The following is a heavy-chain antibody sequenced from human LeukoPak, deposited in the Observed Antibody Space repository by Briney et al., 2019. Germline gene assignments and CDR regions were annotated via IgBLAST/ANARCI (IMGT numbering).Heavy chain of an antibody. Sequence: GGSLRLSRAASGFTFSDYYMSWIRQAPGKALEWVSYVSSGSSTIYYADSVKGRFTVSRDNGKRSLYLHMNSLRAEDTAMYYCARDLNDSSGNDYWGQGTLVTVSS. D-gene: IGHD3-22*01. CDR2: VSSGSSTI. CDR1: GFTFSDYY. J-gene: IGHJ4*02. CDR3: ARDLNDSSGNDY. V-gene: IGHV3-11*04.